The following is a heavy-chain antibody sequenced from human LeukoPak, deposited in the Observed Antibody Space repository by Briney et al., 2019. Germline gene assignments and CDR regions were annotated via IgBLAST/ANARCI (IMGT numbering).Heavy chain of an antibody. Sequence: SETLSLTCTVSGGSISSYYWTWIRQPAGKGLEWIGRIYTSGSTNYNPSLKSRVTMSVDTSKNQFSLKLSSVTAADTAVYYCARDSSVLLRFGEYAPYYYGRDVWGQGTTVTVPS. V-gene: IGHV4-4*07. CDR3: ARDSSVLLRFGEYAPYYYGRDV. CDR2: IYTSGST. CDR1: GGSISSYY. J-gene: IGHJ6*02. D-gene: IGHD3-10*01.